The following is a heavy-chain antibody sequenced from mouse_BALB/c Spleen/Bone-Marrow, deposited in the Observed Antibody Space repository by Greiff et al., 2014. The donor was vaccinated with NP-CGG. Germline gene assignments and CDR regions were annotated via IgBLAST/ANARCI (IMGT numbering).Heavy chain of an antibody. D-gene: IGHD1-3*01. Sequence: VQLKESGPGLVKPSQSLSLTCTVTGYSITSGFAWNWIRQFPGNNLEWMGYISSSGRTSYHPSLKGRISITRETSKNQFFLQLNSVTTEDTATYYCARSGNFFDYWGQGTTLTVSS. J-gene: IGHJ2*01. V-gene: IGHV3-2*02. CDR1: GYSITSGFA. CDR2: ISSSGRT. CDR3: ARSGNFFDY.